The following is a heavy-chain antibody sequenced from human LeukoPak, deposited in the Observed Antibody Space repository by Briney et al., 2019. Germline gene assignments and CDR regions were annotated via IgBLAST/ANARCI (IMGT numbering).Heavy chain of an antibody. CDR2: IRSKAYGGTT. V-gene: IGHV3-49*04. CDR3: TRPRYCSGGSCYFDY. Sequence: PGGSLRLSSTESGFTFGVDGICWGRQAPGKGRERGGFIRSKAYGGTTEYAASVKGRFTISRDDSKSIAYLQVNSLKTEDTAVYYCTRPRYCSGGSCYFDYWGQGTLVTVSS. D-gene: IGHD2-15*01. J-gene: IGHJ4*02. CDR1: GFTFGVDG.